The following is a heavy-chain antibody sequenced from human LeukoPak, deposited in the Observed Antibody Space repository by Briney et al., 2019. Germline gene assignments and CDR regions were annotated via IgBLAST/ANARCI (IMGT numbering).Heavy chain of an antibody. Sequence: PSETLSPTCAVYGGSFSGYYWSWIRQPPGKGLEWIGEINHSGSTNYNPSLKSRVTISVDTSKNQFSLKLSSVTAADTAVYYCAREVNYDILTGSDLYFDYWGQGTLVTVSS. CDR3: AREVNYDILTGSDLYFDY. D-gene: IGHD3-9*01. V-gene: IGHV4-34*01. CDR2: INHSGST. CDR1: GGSFSGYY. J-gene: IGHJ4*02.